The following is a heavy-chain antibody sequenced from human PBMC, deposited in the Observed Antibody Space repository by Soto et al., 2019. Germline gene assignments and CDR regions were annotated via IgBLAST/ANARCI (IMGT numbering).Heavy chain of an antibody. Sequence: GGSLRLSCAASGFTFSSYAMSWVRQAPGKGLEWVSAISGSGGSTYYADSVKGRFTISRDNSKNTLYLQMNSLRAEDTAVYYCAKDGMSGYDYYYYYYMDVWGKGTTVTVSS. D-gene: IGHD5-12*01. CDR1: GFTFSSYA. V-gene: IGHV3-23*01. J-gene: IGHJ6*03. CDR2: ISGSGGST. CDR3: AKDGMSGYDYYYYYYMDV.